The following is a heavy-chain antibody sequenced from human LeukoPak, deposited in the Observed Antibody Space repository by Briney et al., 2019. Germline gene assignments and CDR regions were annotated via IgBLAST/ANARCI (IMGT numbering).Heavy chain of an antibody. CDR2: THYSGAT. CDR3: ASGYCGGACQLGGVDM. D-gene: IGHD2-21*02. V-gene: IGHV4-59*01. J-gene: IGHJ3*02. CDR1: GGSISSYF. Sequence: SETLSLTCTVSGGSISSYFWTWIRQPAGKGLEYIGYTHYSGATNYNPSLKSRVTISLDTSGNQFSLKLSSVTAADTAVYYCASGYCGGACQLGGVDMWGQGTMVTVSS.